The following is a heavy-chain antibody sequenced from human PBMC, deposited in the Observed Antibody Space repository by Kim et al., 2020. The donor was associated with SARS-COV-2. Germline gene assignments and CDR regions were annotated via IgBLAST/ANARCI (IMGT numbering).Heavy chain of an antibody. CDR3: TTDYERIGGLCDGETCYPASL. J-gene: IGHJ4*02. Sequence: GGSLRLSCAASGFTFTKVWLSWVRQAPGKGLEWVGRIRSKVDGGTADYAAPVKGRFTISRDDSKNTLYLQMNGLGAEDTAFYHCTTDYERIGGLCDGETCYPASLWGQGTLVTVSS. CDR2: IRSKVDGGTA. CDR1: GFTFTKVW. V-gene: IGHV3-15*01. D-gene: IGHD2-21*01.